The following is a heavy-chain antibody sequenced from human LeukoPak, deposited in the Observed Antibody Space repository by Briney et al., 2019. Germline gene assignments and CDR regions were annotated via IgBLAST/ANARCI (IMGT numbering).Heavy chain of an antibody. D-gene: IGHD6-19*01. CDR2: ISYDGSNK. Sequence: PGGSLRLSCAASGFTFSSYTMHWVRQAPGKGLEWVAVISYDGSNKYYADSVKGRFTISRDNSKNTLYLQMNSLRAEDTAVYYCAIVPGIAVTVDYWGQGTLVTVSS. V-gene: IGHV3-30*04. CDR1: GFTFSSYT. J-gene: IGHJ4*02. CDR3: AIVPGIAVTVDY.